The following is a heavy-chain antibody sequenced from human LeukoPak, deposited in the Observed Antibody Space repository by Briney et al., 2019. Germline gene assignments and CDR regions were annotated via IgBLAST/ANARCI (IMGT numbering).Heavy chain of an antibody. CDR3: TTVRCTSTSCYRAS. Sequence: GGSLRLSCVASGFTFSNAWMSWVRQAPGKGLEWVGRIKSESDDGTTNYAEPVKGRFTISRDDSKNTLFLQMNSVQMEDTAVYYCTTVRCTSTSCYRASWGRGTLVTASS. CDR1: GFTFSNAW. D-gene: IGHD2-2*01. CDR2: IKSESDDGTT. V-gene: IGHV3-15*01. J-gene: IGHJ5*02.